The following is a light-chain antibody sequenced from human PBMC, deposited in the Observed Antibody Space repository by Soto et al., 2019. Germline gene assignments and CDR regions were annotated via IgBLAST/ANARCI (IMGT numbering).Light chain of an antibody. CDR3: QQYFSYPYT. Sequence: AIRMTQSPSSFSASTGDRVTITCRASQDISSYLAWYQQKVGKAPKILIYAAATLQRGTPSRFSGSGSGTDLTLTTSRLQSEDFAAYYWQQYFSYPYTFGQGTKLEI. CDR1: QDISSY. V-gene: IGKV1-8*01. CDR2: AAA. J-gene: IGKJ2*01.